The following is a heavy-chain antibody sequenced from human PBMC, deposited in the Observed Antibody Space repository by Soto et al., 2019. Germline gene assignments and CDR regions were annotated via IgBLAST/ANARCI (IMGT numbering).Heavy chain of an antibody. D-gene: IGHD6-19*01. CDR2: INAGNGNT. Sequence: ASVKVSCKASGYTFTSYAVHWVRQAPGQRLEWMGWINAGNGNTKYSQKFQGRVTITRDTSASTAYMELRSLRSDDTAVYYCVRDLSSGWSRYRWDFDYWGQGTLVTV. CDR3: VRDLSSGWSRYRWDFDY. V-gene: IGHV1-3*01. CDR1: GYTFTSYA. J-gene: IGHJ4*02.